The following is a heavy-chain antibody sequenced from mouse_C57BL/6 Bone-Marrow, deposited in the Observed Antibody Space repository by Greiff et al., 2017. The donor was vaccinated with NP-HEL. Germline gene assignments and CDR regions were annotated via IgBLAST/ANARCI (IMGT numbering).Heavy chain of an antibody. CDR2: ISYDGSN. CDR3: ARERVVGRGYAMDY. J-gene: IGHJ4*01. Sequence: EVKLQESGPGLVKPSQSLSLTCSVTGYSITSGYYWNWIRQFPGNKLEWMGYISYDGSNNYNPSLKNRISITRDTSKNQFFLKLNSVTTEDTATYYCARERVVGRGYAMDYWGQGTSVTVSS. D-gene: IGHD4-1*01. CDR1: GYSITSGYY. V-gene: IGHV3-6*01.